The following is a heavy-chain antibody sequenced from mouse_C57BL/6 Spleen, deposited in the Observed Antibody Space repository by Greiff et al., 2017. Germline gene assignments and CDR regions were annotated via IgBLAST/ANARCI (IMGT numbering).Heavy chain of an antibody. V-gene: IGHV3-1*01. CDR1: GYSITSGYD. CDR3: ARGPYDYDVYFDV. CDR2: ISYSGST. D-gene: IGHD2-4*01. J-gene: IGHJ1*03. Sequence: EVKLQESGPGMVKPSQSLSLTCTVTGYSITSGYDWYWIRHFPGNKLEWMGYISYSGSTNYNPSLKSRITITSYTSKNHFFLKLNSVTTEDTATYYCARGPYDYDVYFDVWGTGTTVTVAS.